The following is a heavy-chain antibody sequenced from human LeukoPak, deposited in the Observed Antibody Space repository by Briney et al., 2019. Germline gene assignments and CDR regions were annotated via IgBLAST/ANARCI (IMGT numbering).Heavy chain of an antibody. D-gene: IGHD5-12*01. CDR2: ISYDGSHE. J-gene: IGHJ4*02. V-gene: IGHV3-30*18. CDR3: AKGVAFDY. CDR1: GFTFSSYG. Sequence: PGGSLRLSCAAYGFTFSSYGIHWVRQAPGKWLEWVAVISYDGSHEYYADSVKGRFTISRDNSKNTLYLQMNDLRAEDTAVYYCAKGVAFDYWGQGTLVTVSS.